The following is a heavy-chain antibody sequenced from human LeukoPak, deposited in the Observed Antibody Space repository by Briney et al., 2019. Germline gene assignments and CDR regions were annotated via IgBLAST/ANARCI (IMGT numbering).Heavy chain of an antibody. Sequence: PSETLSLTCTVSGGSVSSGSYYWSWIRQPPGKGLEWIGYIYYSGSTNYNPSLKSRVTISVDTSKNQFSLKLSSVTAADTAVYYCARMDCSSTSCYHFDYWGQGTLVTVSS. D-gene: IGHD2-2*01. V-gene: IGHV4-61*01. CDR1: GGSVSSGSYY. CDR3: ARMDCSSTSCYHFDY. J-gene: IGHJ4*02. CDR2: IYYSGST.